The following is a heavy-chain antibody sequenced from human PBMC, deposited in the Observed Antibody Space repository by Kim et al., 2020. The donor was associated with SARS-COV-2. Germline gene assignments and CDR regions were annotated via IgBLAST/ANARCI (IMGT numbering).Heavy chain of an antibody. Sequence: GSLRLSCAASGFTFSNYCMTWVRQAPGKGLEWVATIKQGGSEKYYVDSVKGRFAISRDNAKNSLYLQMNSLRVEDTALYYCATELSLDYWGQGTLVTVYS. CDR3: ATELSLDY. D-gene: IGHD3-16*02. J-gene: IGHJ4*02. V-gene: IGHV3-7*01. CDR1: GFTFSNYC. CDR2: IKQGGSEK.